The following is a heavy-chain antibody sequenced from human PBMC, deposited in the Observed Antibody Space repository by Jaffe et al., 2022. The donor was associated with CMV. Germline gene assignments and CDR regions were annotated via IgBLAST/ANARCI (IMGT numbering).Heavy chain of an antibody. V-gene: IGHV4-59*08. CDR1: GGSISSYY. J-gene: IGHJ4*02. CDR2: IYYSGST. D-gene: IGHD3-10*01. Sequence: QVQLQESGPGLVKPSETLSLTCTVSGGSISSYYWSWIRQPPGKGLEWIGYIYYSGSTNYNPSLKSRVTISVDTSKNQFSLKLNSVTAADTAVYFCASWRDLAQFSGSGVYFFDYWGQGTLVTVSS. CDR3: ASWRDLAQFSGSGVYFFDY.